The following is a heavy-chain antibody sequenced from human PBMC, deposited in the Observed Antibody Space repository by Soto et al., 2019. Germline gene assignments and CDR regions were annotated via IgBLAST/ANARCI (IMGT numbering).Heavy chain of an antibody. CDR2: INHSGST. CDR3: AREHITMFGVVIIPNNWFDP. CDR1: GGSFSGYY. D-gene: IGHD3-3*01. Sequence: SETLSLTCAVYGGSFSGYYWSWIRQPPGKGLEWIGEINHSGSTNYNPSLKSRVTISVDTSKNQFSLKLSSVTAADTAVYYCAREHITMFGVVIIPNNWFDPWGQGTLVTVSS. V-gene: IGHV4-34*01. J-gene: IGHJ5*02.